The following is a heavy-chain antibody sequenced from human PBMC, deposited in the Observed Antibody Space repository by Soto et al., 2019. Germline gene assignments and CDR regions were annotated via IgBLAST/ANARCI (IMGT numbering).Heavy chain of an antibody. CDR3: AKGVRGLYYYFYGVEV. CDR2: IWYDGNKK. CDR1: GFTFSSYG. Sequence: PGGSLRLSCAASGFTFSSYGMHWVRQAPGKGLEWVAVIWYDGNKKYYADSVKGRFTISRDNSKNTLYLQMNSLRAEDTSVYYFAKGVRGLYYYFYGVEVWGEGTRVT. V-gene: IGHV3-30*02. J-gene: IGHJ6*02. D-gene: IGHD3-10*01.